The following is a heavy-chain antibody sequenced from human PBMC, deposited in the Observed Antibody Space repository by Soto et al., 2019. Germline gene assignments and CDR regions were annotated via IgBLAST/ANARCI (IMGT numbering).Heavy chain of an antibody. J-gene: IGHJ6*02. Sequence: GGSLRLSCAASGFTFSSYSMNWVRQAPGKGLEWVSYISSSSSTIYYADSVKGRFTISRDNAKNSLYLQMNSLRDEDTAVYYCARDKVGGNYYYYGMDVWGQGTTVTVSS. D-gene: IGHD3-16*01. CDR1: GFTFSSYS. CDR2: ISSSSSTI. V-gene: IGHV3-48*02. CDR3: ARDKVGGNYYYYGMDV.